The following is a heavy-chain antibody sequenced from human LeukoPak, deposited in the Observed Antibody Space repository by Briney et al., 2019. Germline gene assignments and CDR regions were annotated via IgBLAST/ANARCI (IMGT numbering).Heavy chain of an antibody. J-gene: IGHJ4*02. V-gene: IGHV1-2*06. D-gene: IGHD2-2*01. CDR1: GYTFTGYY. Sequence: ASVKVSCKASGYTFTGYYIHWVRQAPGEGLEWMGRINPNSGGTNYAQKFQGRVTMTRDTSISTAYMELSRLRSDDTAVYYCARDPSGYGVPFDYWGQGTLVTVSS. CDR2: INPNSGGT. CDR3: ARDPSGYGVPFDY.